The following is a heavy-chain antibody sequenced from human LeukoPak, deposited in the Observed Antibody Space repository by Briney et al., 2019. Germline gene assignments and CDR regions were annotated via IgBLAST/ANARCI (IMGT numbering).Heavy chain of an antibody. CDR2: IYPGDSDT. CDR3: ATPPQDYDSSGYSSPSYFDY. Sequence: GESLKISCKGSGYSFTSYWIGWVRQMPGKGLEWMGIIYPGDSDTRYSPSFRGQVTISADKSISTAYLQWSSLKASDTAMYYCATPPQDYDSSGYSSPSYFDYWGQGTLVTVSS. J-gene: IGHJ4*02. CDR1: GYSFTSYW. D-gene: IGHD3-22*01. V-gene: IGHV5-51*01.